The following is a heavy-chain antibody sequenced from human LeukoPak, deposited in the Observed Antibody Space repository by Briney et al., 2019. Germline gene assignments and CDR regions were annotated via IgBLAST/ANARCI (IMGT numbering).Heavy chain of an antibody. CDR3: ASSYCSGGSCYPLGFDY. CDR1: GGSISSYY. V-gene: IGHV4-59*01. D-gene: IGHD2-15*01. Sequence: PSETLSLTCTVSGGSISSYYWSWIRQPPGKGLEWIGYIYYSGSTNYNPSLKGRVTISVDTSKNQFSLKLSSVTAADTAVYYCASSYCSGGSCYPLGFDYWGQGTLVTVSS. CDR2: IYYSGST. J-gene: IGHJ4*02.